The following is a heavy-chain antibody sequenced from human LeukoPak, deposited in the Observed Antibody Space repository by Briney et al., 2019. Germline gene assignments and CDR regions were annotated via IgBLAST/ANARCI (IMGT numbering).Heavy chain of an antibody. CDR1: GFTFSSYG. CDR2: IWYDGSNK. Sequence: GRSLRLSCAASGFTFSSYGMHWVRQAPGKGLEGVAVIWYDGSNKYYADSVKGRFTISRDNSKNTLYLQMNSLRAEDTAVYYYAREQWLVGWDYWGQGTLVTVSS. J-gene: IGHJ4*02. CDR3: AREQWLVGWDY. V-gene: IGHV3-33*01. D-gene: IGHD6-19*01.